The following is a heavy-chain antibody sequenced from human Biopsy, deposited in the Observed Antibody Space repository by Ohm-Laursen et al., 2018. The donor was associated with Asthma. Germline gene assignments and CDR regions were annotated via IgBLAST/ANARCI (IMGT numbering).Heavy chain of an antibody. Sequence: PGTLSLTCRLSSGSGGYMRSGNYYWGWIRQPPGKGLEWIGSIYYSGTTYYTPSLESRVTVSPDTSKNQFSLKPTSVTAADTAVYYCVRGSSSWHHGPFHYYYGLDVWAQGTTATVSS. CDR3: VRGSSSWHHGPFHYYYGLDV. V-gene: IGHV4-39*01. CDR1: GGYMRSGNYY. D-gene: IGHD6-13*01. CDR2: IYYSGTT. J-gene: IGHJ6*02.